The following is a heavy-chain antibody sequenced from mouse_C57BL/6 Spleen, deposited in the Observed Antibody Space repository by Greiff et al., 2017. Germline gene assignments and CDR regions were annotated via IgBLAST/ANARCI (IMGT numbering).Heavy chain of an antibody. CDR1: GYSITSGYY. CDR3: ARGDYGAWFAY. Sequence: DVKLQESGPGLVKPSQSLSLTCSVTGYSITSGYYWNWIRQFPGNKLEWMGYISYDGSNNYNPSLKNRISITRDTSKNQFFLKLNSVTTEDTATYYCARGDYGAWFAYWGQGTLVTVSA. CDR2: ISYDGSN. D-gene: IGHD2-4*01. J-gene: IGHJ3*01. V-gene: IGHV3-6*01.